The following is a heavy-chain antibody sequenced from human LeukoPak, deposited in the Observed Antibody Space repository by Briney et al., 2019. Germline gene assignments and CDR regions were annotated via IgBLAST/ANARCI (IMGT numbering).Heavy chain of an antibody. CDR2: TYYRSKWYN. CDR3: ARDSDCSSTSCYLAGYFDY. J-gene: IGHJ4*02. Sequence: SQTLSLTCAISGDSVSSNSAAWNWIRQSPSRGLEWLGRTYYRSKWYNDYAVSVKSRITINPDTSKNQFSLQLNSVTPEDTAVYYCARDSDCSSTSCYLAGYFDYWGQGTLVTVSS. V-gene: IGHV6-1*01. CDR1: GDSVSSNSAA. D-gene: IGHD2-2*01.